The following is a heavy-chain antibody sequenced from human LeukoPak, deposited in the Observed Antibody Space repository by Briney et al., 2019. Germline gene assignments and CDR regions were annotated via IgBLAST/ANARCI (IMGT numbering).Heavy chain of an antibody. J-gene: IGHJ4*02. D-gene: IGHD6-13*01. CDR3: ARDPPRIAAAGTSDY. Sequence: ASVKVSCKASVYTFTGYYMHWVRQAPGQGLEWMGRINPNSGGTNYAQKFQGRVTMTRDTSISTAYMELSRLRSDDTAVYYCARDPPRIAAAGTSDYWGQGTLVTVSS. CDR1: VYTFTGYY. CDR2: INPNSGGT. V-gene: IGHV1-2*06.